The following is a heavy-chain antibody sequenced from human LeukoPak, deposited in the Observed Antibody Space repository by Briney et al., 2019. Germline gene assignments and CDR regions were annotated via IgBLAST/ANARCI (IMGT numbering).Heavy chain of an antibody. D-gene: IGHD6-13*01. CDR2: ISYDGSNK. CDR1: GFTFNSYG. V-gene: IGHV3-30*18. J-gene: IGHJ4*02. CDR3: VKGVSAKENYFDY. Sequence: PGRSLRLYCAASGFTFNSYGMHWVRQAPGKGLEWVAVISYDGSNKYYADSVKGRFAISRDNSKNTLYLQMSSLRADDTAVYYCVKGVSAKENYFDYWGQGTLVTVSS.